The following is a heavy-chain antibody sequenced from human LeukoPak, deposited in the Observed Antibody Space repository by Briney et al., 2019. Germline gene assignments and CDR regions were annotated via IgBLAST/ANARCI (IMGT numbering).Heavy chain of an antibody. D-gene: IGHD3-16*01. V-gene: IGHV4-61*02. J-gene: IGHJ4*02. CDR2: IYTSGST. CDR3: ARSLDTFDDY. CDR1: GGSISSGSYY. Sequence: SETLSLTCTVSGGSISSGSYYWSWIRHPAGKGLEWIGRIYTSGSTNYNPSLKSRVTISVDTSKNQFSLKLSSVTAADTAVYYCARSLDTFDDYWGQGTLVTVSS.